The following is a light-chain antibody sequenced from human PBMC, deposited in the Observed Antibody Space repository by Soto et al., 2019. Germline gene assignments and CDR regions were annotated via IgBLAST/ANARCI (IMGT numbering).Light chain of an antibody. Sequence: EIVMTQSPATLSVSPGETATLSCRASQSVSFHLAWYQQKHGQGPRLLIYGALTRATGITARFSGSGSGTDFPLTISSLQSEDFAVYYCQQYKNWSPLTFGGGIKVEIK. CDR1: QSVSFH. CDR3: QQYKNWSPLT. V-gene: IGKV3-15*01. J-gene: IGKJ4*01. CDR2: GAL.